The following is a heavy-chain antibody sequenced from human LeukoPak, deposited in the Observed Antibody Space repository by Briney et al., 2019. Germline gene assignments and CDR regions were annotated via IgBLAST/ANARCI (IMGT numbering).Heavy chain of an antibody. V-gene: IGHV1-69*13. CDR2: IIPIFGTA. D-gene: IGHD6-19*01. Sequence: SVKVSCKASGGTFSSYAISWVRQAPGQGLEWMGGIIPIFGTANYAQKFQGRVTITADESTSTAYMELSSLRAEDTALYYCAKDRGQWLGEAFDIWGQGTMVTVSS. CDR3: AKDRGQWLGEAFDI. J-gene: IGHJ3*02. CDR1: GGTFSSYA.